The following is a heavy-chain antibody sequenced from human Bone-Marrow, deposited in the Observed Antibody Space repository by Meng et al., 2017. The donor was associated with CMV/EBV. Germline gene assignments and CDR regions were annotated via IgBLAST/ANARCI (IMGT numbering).Heavy chain of an antibody. J-gene: IGHJ6*02. CDR3: ARSEGYYYYGMDV. Sequence: ASVKVSCKASGYTFTSYGISWVRQAPGQGLEWMGWINPNSGGTNYAQKFQGRVTMTRDTSISTAYMELSRLRSDDTAVYYCARSEGYYYYGMDVWGQGTTVTVSS. V-gene: IGHV1-2*02. CDR1: GYTFTSYG. CDR2: INPNSGGT.